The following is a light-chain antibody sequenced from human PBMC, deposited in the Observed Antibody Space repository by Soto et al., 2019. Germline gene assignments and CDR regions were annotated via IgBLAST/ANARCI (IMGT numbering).Light chain of an antibody. V-gene: IGKV3-20*01. Sequence: EIVMTQSPATLSVSPGERATLSCRASQSVNNNYLAWYQQKPGQAPRLLIYDASSRATGIPDRCSGSGSGTDFTLTISRLEPEDFAVYFCQQYGSSPLTFGGGTKVEIK. CDR2: DAS. CDR1: QSVNNNY. CDR3: QQYGSSPLT. J-gene: IGKJ4*01.